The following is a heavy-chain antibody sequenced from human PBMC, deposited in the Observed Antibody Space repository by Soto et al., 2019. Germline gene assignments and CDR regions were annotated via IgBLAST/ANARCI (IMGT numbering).Heavy chain of an antibody. V-gene: IGHV6-1*01. D-gene: IGHD3-3*01. Sequence: PSQTLSLTCAISGDSVSSNSAAWNWIRQSPSRGLEWLGRTYYRSKWYNDYAVSVKSRITINPDTSKNQFSLQLNSVTPEDTAVYYCARDPSYYDFWSGYMGLGYYYYGMDVWGQGNTVTVSS. CDR1: GDSVSSNSAA. CDR2: TYYRSKWYN. CDR3: ARDPSYYDFWSGYMGLGYYYYGMDV. J-gene: IGHJ6*02.